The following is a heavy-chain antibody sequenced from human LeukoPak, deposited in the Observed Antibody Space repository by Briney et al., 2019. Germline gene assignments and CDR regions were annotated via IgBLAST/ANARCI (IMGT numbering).Heavy chain of an antibody. CDR2: IGTAGDT. V-gene: IGHV3-13*01. Sequence: GGSLRLSCAASGFTSSSYDMHWVRQATGKGLEWVSAIGTAGDTYYPGSVKGRFTISRENAKNSLYLQMNSLRAGDTAVYYCARARHDILTGSSPFDYWGQGTLVTVSS. CDR3: ARARHDILTGSSPFDY. D-gene: IGHD3-9*01. CDR1: GFTSSSYD. J-gene: IGHJ4*02.